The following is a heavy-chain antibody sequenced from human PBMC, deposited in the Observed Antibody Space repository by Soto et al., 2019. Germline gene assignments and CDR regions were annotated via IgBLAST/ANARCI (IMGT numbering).Heavy chain of an antibody. V-gene: IGHV3-30-3*01. D-gene: IGHD3-16*01. Sequence: QVQVVESGGGVVQPAKSLRLSCAASGFMFSTYAMHWFRQAPGKGLEWVAVISYDGNNRHYHDSVQGRFTISRANANNTVSRQMSRLRPEAPAIYYCARRGWGERVLYDGMDVWGQGPTVTVSS. J-gene: IGHJ6*02. CDR3: ARRGWGERVLYDGMDV. CDR2: ISYDGNNR. CDR1: GFMFSTYA.